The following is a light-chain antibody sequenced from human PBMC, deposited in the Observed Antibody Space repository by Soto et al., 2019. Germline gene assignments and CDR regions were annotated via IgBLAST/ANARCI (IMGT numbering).Light chain of an antibody. J-gene: IGKJ1*01. Sequence: DLQMTQSPSTLSASIGDRVTITCRASQSVSTWLAWYQQKPGKAPKVLIYKASNLQSGVPSRLSRSGSWTEFALNIRSLQRNNFGTCYCKHDCSYRWTVGQGNK. CDR1: QSVSTW. CDR3: KHDCSYRWT. CDR2: KAS. V-gene: IGKV1-5*03.